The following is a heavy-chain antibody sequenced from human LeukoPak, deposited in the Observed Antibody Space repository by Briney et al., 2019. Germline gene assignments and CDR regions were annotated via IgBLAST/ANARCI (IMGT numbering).Heavy chain of an antibody. V-gene: IGHV4-39*07. CDR3: ARVHYDSSGLDY. D-gene: IGHD3-22*01. J-gene: IGHJ4*02. CDR1: GGSISSSSYY. Sequence: SETLSLTCTVSGGSISSSSYYWGWIRQPPGKGLEWIGSIYYSGSTYYNPSLKSRVTISVDTSKNQFSLKLSSVTAADTAVYYCARVHYDSSGLDYWGQGTLVTVSS. CDR2: IYYSGST.